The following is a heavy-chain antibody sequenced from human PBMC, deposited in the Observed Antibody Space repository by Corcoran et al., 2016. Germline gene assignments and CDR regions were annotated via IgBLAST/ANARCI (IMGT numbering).Heavy chain of an antibody. J-gene: IGHJ5*02. CDR1: GGTFSSYA. D-gene: IGHD5-12*01. Sequence: QVQLVQSGAEVKKPGSSVKVSCKASGGTFSSYAISWVRQAPGQGLEWMGGIIPIFGTANYAQKFQGRVTITADKSTSTAYMELSSLRSEDTAVYYWARVVKKWLPKGWFDPWGQGTLVTVSS. CDR2: IIPIFGTA. CDR3: ARVVKKWLPKGWFDP. V-gene: IGHV1-69*06.